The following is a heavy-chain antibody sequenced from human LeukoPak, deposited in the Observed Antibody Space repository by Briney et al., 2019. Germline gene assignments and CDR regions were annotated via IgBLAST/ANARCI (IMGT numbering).Heavy chain of an antibody. D-gene: IGHD1-26*01. V-gene: IGHV4-61*02. CDR1: GGSISSGSYY. CDR3: ARPRVGATYYFDY. Sequence: KTSETLSLTCTVSGGSISSGSYYWSWIRQPAGKGLEWIGRIYTSGSTNYNPSLKSRVTISVDTSKNQFSLKLSSVTAADTAVYYCARPRVGATYYFDYWGQGTLVTVSS. CDR2: IYTSGST. J-gene: IGHJ4*02.